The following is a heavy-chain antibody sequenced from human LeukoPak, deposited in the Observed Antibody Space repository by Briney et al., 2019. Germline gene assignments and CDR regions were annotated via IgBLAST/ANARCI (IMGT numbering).Heavy chain of an antibody. V-gene: IGHV4-59*01. D-gene: IGHD1-26*01. Sequence: PSETLSLTCTVSHGSINSYYWSWIRQPPGKGLEWIAYIFYSGSTSYNPSLKSRVAISMNTSRNQFSLKLSSVTAADTAVYYCARGPGGGSYSDAFDIWGQGTMVTVSS. CDR1: HGSINSYY. CDR2: IFYSGST. J-gene: IGHJ3*02. CDR3: ARGPGGGSYSDAFDI.